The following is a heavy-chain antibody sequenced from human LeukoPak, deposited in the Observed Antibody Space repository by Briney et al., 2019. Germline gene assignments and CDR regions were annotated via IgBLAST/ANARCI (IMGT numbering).Heavy chain of an antibody. CDR3: ARVGSSSWSDAFDI. D-gene: IGHD6-13*01. J-gene: IGHJ3*02. CDR2: INPNSGGT. CDR1: GYTFTVYY. Sequence: ASVKVSCKASGYTFTVYYMHWVRQAHGQGLEWMGWINPNSGGTNYAQKFQGRVTMTRDTSISTAYMELSRLRSDDTAVYYCARVGSSSWSDAFDIWGQGTMVTVSS. V-gene: IGHV1-2*02.